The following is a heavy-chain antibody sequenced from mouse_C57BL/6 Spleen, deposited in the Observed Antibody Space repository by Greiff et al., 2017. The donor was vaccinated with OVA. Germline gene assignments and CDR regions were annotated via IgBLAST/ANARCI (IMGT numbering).Heavy chain of an antibody. V-gene: IGHV1-55*01. J-gene: IGHJ2*01. D-gene: IGHD2-1*01. Sequence: VQLQQPGAELVKPGASVKMSCKASGYTFTSYWITWVKQRPGQGLEWIGDIYPGSGSTNYNEKFKSKATLTVDTSSSTAYMQLSSLTSEDSAVYYWARFIYYGNYDDYWGQGTTLTVSS. CDR3: ARFIYYGNYDDY. CDR1: GYTFTSYW. CDR2: IYPGSGST.